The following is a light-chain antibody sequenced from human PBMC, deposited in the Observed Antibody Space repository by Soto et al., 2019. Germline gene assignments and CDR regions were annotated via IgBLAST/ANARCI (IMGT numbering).Light chain of an antibody. Sequence: EVVFTHSPATLSSPPGERGTLSCGASENVADHSAWYQQKPGQPPRLLIYDESKRATGVPARFSGSGSGTDFTLTITTLEPEDFAVYFCQQRANWPPVTFGQGTKVDI. CDR3: QQRANWPPVT. CDR1: ENVADH. V-gene: IGKV3-11*01. J-gene: IGKJ1*01. CDR2: DES.